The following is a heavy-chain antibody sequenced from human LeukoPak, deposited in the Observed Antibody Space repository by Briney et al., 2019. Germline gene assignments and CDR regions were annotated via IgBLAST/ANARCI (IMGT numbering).Heavy chain of an antibody. Sequence: SETLSLTCIVSGGSISSGGYYWSWIRQPPGKGLECLGYINPSGSTSYNPSLKSRVTISVDRSKNQFSLKLSSVTAADTAVYYCARGRRGLSFDYWGQGTLVTVSS. J-gene: IGHJ4*02. CDR1: GGSISSGGYY. CDR3: ARGRRGLSFDY. CDR2: INPSGST. V-gene: IGHV4-30-2*01. D-gene: IGHD1-1*01.